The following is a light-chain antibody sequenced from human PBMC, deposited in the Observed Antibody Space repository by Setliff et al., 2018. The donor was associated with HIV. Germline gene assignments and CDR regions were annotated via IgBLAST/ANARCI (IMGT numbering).Light chain of an antibody. J-gene: IGLJ1*01. CDR1: NSDVGGYNF. CDR2: EVN. CDR3: TSYASSSTFV. Sequence: QSVLTQPASVSGSPGQSITISCTGTNSDVGGYNFVSWYQQHPGKAPKVMLYEVNNRPSGVSNRFSGSESGNTASLTISGLQAEDEADYYCTSYASSSTFVFGSGTKVTVL. V-gene: IGLV2-14*01.